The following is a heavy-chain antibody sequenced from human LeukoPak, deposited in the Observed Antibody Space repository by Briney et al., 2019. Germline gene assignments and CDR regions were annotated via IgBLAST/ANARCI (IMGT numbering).Heavy chain of an antibody. Sequence: GGSLRLSCAASGFPFSSYAMIWVRQAPGKGREWVSAISGSGGSTYYADSVKGRFTIPRDNSKNTLYLQMNSLRAEDTAVYYCAKPTYSGSYLHGFDYWGQGTLVTVSS. J-gene: IGHJ4*02. CDR3: AKPTYSGSYLHGFDY. CDR2: ISGSGGST. V-gene: IGHV3-23*01. D-gene: IGHD1-26*01. CDR1: GFPFSSYA.